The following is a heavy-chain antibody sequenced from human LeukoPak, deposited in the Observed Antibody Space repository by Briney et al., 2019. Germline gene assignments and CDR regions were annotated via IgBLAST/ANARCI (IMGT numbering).Heavy chain of an antibody. CDR3: ARAKGSGAYYYYMDV. V-gene: IGHV3-30*03. CDR1: GFTFGSYG. J-gene: IGHJ6*03. CDR2: ISYDGSNE. D-gene: IGHD1-26*01. Sequence: PGRSLRLSCAASGFTFGSYGMHWVRQAPGKGLEWVAAISYDGSNEYYLDSVKGRFTVSRDNSKNTLYLQMNSLRAEDTAVYYCARAKGSGAYYYYMDVWGKGTTVTVSS.